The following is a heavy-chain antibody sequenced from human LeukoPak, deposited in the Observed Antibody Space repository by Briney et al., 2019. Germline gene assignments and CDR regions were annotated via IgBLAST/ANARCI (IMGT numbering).Heavy chain of an antibody. CDR1: GGSISSYY. D-gene: IGHD2-8*01. CDR2: IYYSGST. V-gene: IGHV4-59*01. Sequence: SETLSLTCTVSGGSISSYYWSWLRQPPGKGLEWIGYIYYSGSTSYNPSLKSRITISVDMSKNQFSLKLSSVTAADTAVYYCARDLVSSHWFDPWGQGTLVTVSS. CDR3: ARDLVSSHWFDP. J-gene: IGHJ5*02.